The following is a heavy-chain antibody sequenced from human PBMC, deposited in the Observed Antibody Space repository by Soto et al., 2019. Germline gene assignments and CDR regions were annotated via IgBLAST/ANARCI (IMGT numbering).Heavy chain of an antibody. J-gene: IGHJ5*02. V-gene: IGHV4-38-2*01. Sequence: SETLSLTCAVSGDSISRGYYWAWIRQSPGKGLEWIGSIYHSGTTYYNPSLKSRVTISVDTSKNQFSLKLSSVTAADTAVYYCARLPQQLVYWFDPWGQGTLVTVSS. CDR3: ARLPQQLVYWFDP. CDR2: IYHSGTT. CDR1: GDSISRGYY. D-gene: IGHD6-13*01.